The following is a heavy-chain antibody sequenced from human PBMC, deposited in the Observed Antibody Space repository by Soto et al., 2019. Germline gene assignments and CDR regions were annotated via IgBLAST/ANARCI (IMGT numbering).Heavy chain of an antibody. Sequence: ASVKVSCKSSGDTFTSYYMHWVRQAPGQGLEWMGIINPSGGSTSYAQKFQGRVTMTRDTSTSTVYMELSSLRSEDTAVYYCARGYCSGGSCHYYYGMDVWGQGTTVTVSS. D-gene: IGHD2-15*01. V-gene: IGHV1-46*01. CDR3: ARGYCSGGSCHYYYGMDV. CDR2: INPSGGST. J-gene: IGHJ6*02. CDR1: GDTFTSYY.